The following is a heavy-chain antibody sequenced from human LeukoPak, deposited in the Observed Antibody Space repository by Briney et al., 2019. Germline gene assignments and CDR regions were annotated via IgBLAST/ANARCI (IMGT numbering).Heavy chain of an antibody. CDR1: GFTFSSYS. J-gene: IGHJ6*04. Sequence: GGSLRLSCAASGFTFSSYSMNWVRQAPGKGLEWISSIITTSSDISYADSVKGRFTISRDNARNSLYLQMNSLRAEDTAVYYCAELGITMIGGVWGKGTTVTISS. CDR2: IITTSSDI. V-gene: IGHV3-21*01. D-gene: IGHD3-10*02. CDR3: AELGITMIGGV.